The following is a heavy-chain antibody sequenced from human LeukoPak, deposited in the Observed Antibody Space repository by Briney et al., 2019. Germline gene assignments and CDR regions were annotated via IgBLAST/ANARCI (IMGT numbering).Heavy chain of an antibody. CDR3: ARGGDDILTGPTPLY. CDR2: INHSGST. CDR1: GGSFSDYY. J-gene: IGHJ4*02. Sequence: SETLSLTCAVYGGSFSDYYWSWIRQPPGKGLEWIGEINHSGSTNYNPSLKSRVTISVDTSKNQFSLKLSSVTAADTAVYYCARGGDDILTGPTPLYWGQGTLVTVSS. V-gene: IGHV4-34*01. D-gene: IGHD3-9*01.